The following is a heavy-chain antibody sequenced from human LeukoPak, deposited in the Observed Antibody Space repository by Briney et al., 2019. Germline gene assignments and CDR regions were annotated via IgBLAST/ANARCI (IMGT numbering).Heavy chain of an antibody. CDR3: TTLGAYCSSTSCYLYYYYMDV. V-gene: IGHV3-73*01. Sequence: GGSLRLSCAASGFTFSGSAMHWVRQASGKGLEWVGRIRSKPNSYAPAYAASVKGRFTISRDDSKNTAYLQMNSLKTEDTAVYYCTTLGAYCSSTSCYLYYYYMDVWGKGTTVTVSS. D-gene: IGHD2-2*01. CDR2: IRSKPNSYAP. CDR1: GFTFSGSA. J-gene: IGHJ6*03.